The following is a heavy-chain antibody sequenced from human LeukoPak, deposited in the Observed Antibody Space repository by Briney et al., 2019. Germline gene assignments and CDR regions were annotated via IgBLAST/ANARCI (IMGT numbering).Heavy chain of an antibody. CDR1: GFTFSSYA. D-gene: IGHD2-21*02. V-gene: IGHV3-23*01. CDR2: ISGSGGST. CDR3: AKARIVVVTPGAFDI. J-gene: IGHJ3*02. Sequence: PEGSLRLSCAASGFTFSSYAMSWVRQAPGKGLEWVSAISGSGGSTYYADSVKGRFTISRDNSKNTLYLQMNSLRAEDTAVYYCAKARIVVVTPGAFDIWGQGTMVTVSS.